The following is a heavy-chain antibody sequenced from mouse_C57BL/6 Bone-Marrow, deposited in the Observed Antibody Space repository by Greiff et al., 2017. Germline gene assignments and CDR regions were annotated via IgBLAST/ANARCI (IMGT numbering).Heavy chain of an antibody. V-gene: IGHV1-74*01. D-gene: IGHD1-1*01. CDR1: GYTFTSYW. Sequence: QVQLQQPGAELVKPGASVKVSCKASGYTFTSYWMHWVKQRPGQGLEWIGRIHPSDSDTNYNQKFKGKATLTVDKSSSTAYMQLSSLTSEDSAVYYCAIDPFITTRVAPVAYWGQGTLVTVSA. CDR2: IHPSDSDT. CDR3: AIDPFITTRVAPVAY. J-gene: IGHJ3*01.